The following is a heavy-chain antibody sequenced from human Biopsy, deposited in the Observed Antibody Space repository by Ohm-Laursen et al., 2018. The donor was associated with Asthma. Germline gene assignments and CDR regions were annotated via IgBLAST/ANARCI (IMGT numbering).Heavy chain of an antibody. D-gene: IGHD3-10*01. Sequence: SLRLSCAAPEFSVSSSYMSWVRQAPGKGLEWVSSISSLSRYKYYSDSLRGRVTISRDNAKSSLHLQMSSLRAEDTAVYFCARDFTIGSGSPFHFWGPGTLVTVSS. V-gene: IGHV3-21*01. CDR3: ARDFTIGSGSPFHF. CDR1: EFSVSSSY. CDR2: ISSLSRYK. J-gene: IGHJ4*01.